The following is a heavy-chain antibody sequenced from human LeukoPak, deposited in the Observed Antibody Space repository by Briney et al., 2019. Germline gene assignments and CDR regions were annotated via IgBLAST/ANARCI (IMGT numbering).Heavy chain of an antibody. J-gene: IGHJ4*02. V-gene: IGHV1-18*01. CDR1: GYTFTSYG. CDR3: AIDNYDFWSGYTN. Sequence: GASVKVSCKASGYTFTSYGISWVRQAPGQGLEWMGWISAYNGNTNYAQKLQGRVTMTTDTSTSTAYMELSSLRSEDTAVYYCAIDNYDFWSGYTNWGQGTLVTVSS. CDR2: ISAYNGNT. D-gene: IGHD3-3*01.